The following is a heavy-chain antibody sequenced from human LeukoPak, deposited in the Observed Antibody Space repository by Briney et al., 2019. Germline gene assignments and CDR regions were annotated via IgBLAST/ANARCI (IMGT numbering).Heavy chain of an antibody. CDR1: GYTLTSYY. CDR2: INLNSGGT. Sequence: ASVKVSCKSSGYTLTSYYMHWVRQAPGQGLKWMGCINLNSGGTNFAQRFQGRVTMTRDTSISTAYMDLSRLISDDTAVYYCARDAGYCTGGSCWYFDHWGQGTLVTVSS. CDR3: ARDAGYCTGGSCWYFDH. J-gene: IGHJ4*02. D-gene: IGHD2-15*01. V-gene: IGHV1-2*02.